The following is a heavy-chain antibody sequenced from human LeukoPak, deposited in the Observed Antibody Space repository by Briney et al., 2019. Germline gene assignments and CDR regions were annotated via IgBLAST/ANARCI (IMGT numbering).Heavy chain of an antibody. J-gene: IGHJ6*03. D-gene: IGHD5-24*01. CDR3: AKDRGPMAAYYYYYMDV. Sequence: PGGSLILSCAASGFTFSSYGMHWVRQAPGKGLEWVAFIRYDGSNKYYADSVKGRFTISRDNSKNTLYLQMNSLRAEDTAVYYCAKDRGPMAAYYYYYMDVWGKGTTVTVSS. CDR2: IRYDGSNK. CDR1: GFTFSSYG. V-gene: IGHV3-30*02.